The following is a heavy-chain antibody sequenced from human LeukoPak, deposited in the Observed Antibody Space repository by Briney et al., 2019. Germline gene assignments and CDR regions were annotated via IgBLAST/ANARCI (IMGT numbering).Heavy chain of an antibody. J-gene: IGHJ6*02. CDR2: IYSGGST. D-gene: IGHD6-13*01. V-gene: IGHV3-66*01. CDR1: GFTVSSNY. Sequence: GGSLRLSCAASGFTVSSNYMSWVRQAPGKGLGWVSVIYSGGSTYYADSVKGRFTISRDNSKNTLYLQMNSLRAEDTAVYYCARDLGYSSSWYYYYGMDVWGQGTTVTVSS. CDR3: ARDLGYSSSWYYYYGMDV.